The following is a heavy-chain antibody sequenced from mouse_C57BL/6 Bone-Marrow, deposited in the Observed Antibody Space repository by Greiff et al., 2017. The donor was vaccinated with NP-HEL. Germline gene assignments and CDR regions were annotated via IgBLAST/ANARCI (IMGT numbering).Heavy chain of an antibody. Sequence: VQGVESGAELARPGASVKLSCKASGYTFTSYGISWVKQRTGQGLEWIGEIYPRSGNTYYNEKFKGKATLTADKSSSTAYMELRSLTSEDSAVYFCARGLTGKDGLYYYAMDYWGQGTSVTVSS. CDR3: ARGLTGKDGLYYYAMDY. CDR2: IYPRSGNT. V-gene: IGHV1-81*01. J-gene: IGHJ4*01. CDR1: GYTFTSYG. D-gene: IGHD4-1*01.